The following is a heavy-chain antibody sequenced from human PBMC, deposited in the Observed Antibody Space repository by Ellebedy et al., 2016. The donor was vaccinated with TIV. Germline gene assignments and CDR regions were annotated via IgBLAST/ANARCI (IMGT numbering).Heavy chain of an antibody. Sequence: SETLSLTCAVYGGSFSGYYWSWIRQHPGKGLEWIGYIYYSGSTYYNPSLKSRVTISVDTSKNQFSLKLSSVTAADTAVYYCARESAAAGTPFDYYYYYMDVWGKGTTVTVSS. V-gene: IGHV4-34*01. CDR1: GGSFSGYY. CDR2: IYYSGST. J-gene: IGHJ6*03. D-gene: IGHD6-13*01. CDR3: ARESAAAGTPFDYYYYYMDV.